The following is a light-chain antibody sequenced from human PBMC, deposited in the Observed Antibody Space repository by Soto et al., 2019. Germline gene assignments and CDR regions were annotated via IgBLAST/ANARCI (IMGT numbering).Light chain of an antibody. J-gene: IGKJ4*01. CDR1: QSISSS. V-gene: IGKV3-20*01. Sequence: EIVMTQSPATLSVSPGERATLSCRASQSISSSLAWYQQKPGQAPRLLIYGASSRATGIPDRFSGSGSGTDFTLTISRLEPEDFAVYYCQQYGSPPLTFGGGTKVDIK. CDR3: QQYGSPPLT. CDR2: GAS.